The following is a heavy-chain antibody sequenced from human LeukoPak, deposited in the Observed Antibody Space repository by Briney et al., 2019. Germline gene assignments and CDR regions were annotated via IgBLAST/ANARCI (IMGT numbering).Heavy chain of an antibody. J-gene: IGHJ4*02. CDR3: ARGRYYYDSSGYYL. Sequence: SETLSLTCAVYGGSLSGYYWSWIRQPPGKGLEWIGEINHSGSTNYNPSLKSRVTISVDTSKNQFSLKLSSVTAADTAVYYCARGRYYYDSSGYYLWGQGTLVTVSS. CDR2: INHSGST. D-gene: IGHD3-22*01. CDR1: GGSLSGYY. V-gene: IGHV4-34*01.